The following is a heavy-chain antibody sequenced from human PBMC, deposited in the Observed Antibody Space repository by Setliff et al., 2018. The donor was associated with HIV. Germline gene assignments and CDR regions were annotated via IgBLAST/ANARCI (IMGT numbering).Heavy chain of an antibody. CDR2: IYYTGST. CDR3: ARGQMYYDILTGYYRWFDP. V-gene: IGHV4-30-4*08. D-gene: IGHD3-9*01. CDR1: GGSISSGDYY. J-gene: IGHJ5*02. Sequence: SETLSLTCTVSGGSISSGDYYWSWIRQPPGKGLEWIGYIYYTGSTYYNPSLKSRVTISLETSRNQFSLKLSSVTAADTAVYYCARGQMYYDILTGYYRWFDPWGQGTLVTVSS.